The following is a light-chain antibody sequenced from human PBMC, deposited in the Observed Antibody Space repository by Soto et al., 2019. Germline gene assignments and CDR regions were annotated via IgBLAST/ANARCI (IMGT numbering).Light chain of an antibody. J-gene: IGLJ2*01. CDR1: DIGSKG. V-gene: IGLV3-21*04. CDR2: SDT. CDR3: QVWDSGSAHVV. Sequence: SYELTQPPSVSVAPGKTASISCGGNDIGSKGVHWYQQKPGQAPVLVIYSDTDLPPVITERFSGSNSANLATLTISRVEAGDETDYYCQVWDSGSAHVVFGGGTQPTVL.